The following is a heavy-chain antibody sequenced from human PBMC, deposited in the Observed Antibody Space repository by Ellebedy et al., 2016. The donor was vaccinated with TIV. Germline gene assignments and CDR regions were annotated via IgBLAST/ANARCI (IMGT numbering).Heavy chain of an antibody. CDR3: ARDSMVRGLVGVPDF. CDR2: IYSGGST. J-gene: IGHJ4*02. D-gene: IGHD3-10*01. V-gene: IGHV3-66*01. CDR1: GFTVSGNY. Sequence: PGGSLRLSCAASGFTVSGNYMSWVRQAPGKGLEWVSIIYSGGSTCYADSVQGRFTISRDHSKNTLYLQMNSLRAEDTAVYYCARDSMVRGLVGVPDFWGQGNLVTVSS.